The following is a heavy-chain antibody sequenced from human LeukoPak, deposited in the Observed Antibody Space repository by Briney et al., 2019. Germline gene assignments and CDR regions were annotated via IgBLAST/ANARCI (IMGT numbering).Heavy chain of an antibody. D-gene: IGHD3-22*01. CDR2: IYYSGST. J-gene: IGHJ4*02. V-gene: IGHV4-59*01. Sequence: PSETLSLTCTVSGGSISSNYWSWIRQPPGAGLEWIGYIYYSGSTIYNPSLKSRVTISVDTSKNQFSLKLSSVTAADTAVYYCARRAYSSGYYYFDYWGQGTLVTVSS. CDR1: GGSISSNY. CDR3: ARRAYSSGYYYFDY.